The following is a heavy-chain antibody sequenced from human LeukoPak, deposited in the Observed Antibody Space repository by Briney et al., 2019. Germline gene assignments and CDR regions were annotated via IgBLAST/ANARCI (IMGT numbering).Heavy chain of an antibody. J-gene: IGHJ5*02. CDR2: IYYSGST. V-gene: IGHV4-59*01. CDR1: GGSISSYY. Sequence: SQTLSLTCTVSGGSISSYYWSWIRQPPGKGLEWIGYIYYSGSTNYNPSLKSRVTISVDTSKNQFSLKLSSVTAADTAVYYCARQLERRFDPWGQGTLVTVSS. D-gene: IGHD1-1*01. CDR3: ARQLERRFDP.